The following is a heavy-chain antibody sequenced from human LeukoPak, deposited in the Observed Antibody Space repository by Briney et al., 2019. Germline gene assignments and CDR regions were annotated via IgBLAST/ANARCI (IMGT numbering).Heavy chain of an antibody. CDR1: GGSISSYY. D-gene: IGHD6-6*01. J-gene: IGHJ5*02. Sequence: SETLSLTCTVSGGSISSYYWSWIRQPPGKGREWIGYIYYSGSTNYNPSLKSRVTISVDTSKNQFSLKLSSVTAADTAVYYCARKYSSSSEWFDPWGQGTLVTVSS. CDR2: IYYSGST. V-gene: IGHV4-59*01. CDR3: ARKYSSSSEWFDP.